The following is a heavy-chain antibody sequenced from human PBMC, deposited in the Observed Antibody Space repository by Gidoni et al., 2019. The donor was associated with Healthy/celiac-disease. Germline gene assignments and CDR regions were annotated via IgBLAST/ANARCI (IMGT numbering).Heavy chain of an antibody. J-gene: IGHJ4*02. CDR1: GGTFSSYT. V-gene: IGHV1-69*02. CDR3: ARVSYYYDSSGPYYFDY. D-gene: IGHD3-22*01. Sequence: QVQLVHSGAEVKKPGSSVKVSCKASGGTFSSYTISWVRQAPGQGLEWMGRIIPILGIANYAQKFQGRVTITADKFTSTAYMELSSLRSEDTAVYYCARVSYYYDSSGPYYFDYWGQGTLVTVSS. CDR2: IIPILGIA.